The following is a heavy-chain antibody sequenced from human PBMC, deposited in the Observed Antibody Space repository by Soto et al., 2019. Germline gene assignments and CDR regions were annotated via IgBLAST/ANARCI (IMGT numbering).Heavy chain of an antibody. Sequence: GGSLRLSCATSGFNFADAWMGWVRQPPGRGLEWIGRIKSRTHGGTADFPAPLKGRFSISRDDSTSTLYLLMTSLQTEDTAVYYVHIPAAIGWFDPWGQGTLVTVSS. V-gene: IGHV3-15*05. J-gene: IGHJ5*02. D-gene: IGHD2-2*02. CDR1: GFNFADAW. CDR2: IKSRTHGGTA. CDR3: HIPAAIGWFDP.